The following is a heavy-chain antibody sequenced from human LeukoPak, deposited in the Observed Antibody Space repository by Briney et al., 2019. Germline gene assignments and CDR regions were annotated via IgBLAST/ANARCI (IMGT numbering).Heavy chain of an antibody. CDR3: ARVYYDSSGYYPLGY. CDR2: IIPILGIA. Sequence: GSSVKVSCKASGGTFSSYAISWVRQAPGQGLEWMGRIIPILGIANYAQKFQGRVTITADKSTSTAYMELSSLRSEDTAVYYCARVYYDSSGYYPLGYWGQGTLVTVSS. D-gene: IGHD3-22*01. J-gene: IGHJ4*02. CDR1: GGTFSSYA. V-gene: IGHV1-69*04.